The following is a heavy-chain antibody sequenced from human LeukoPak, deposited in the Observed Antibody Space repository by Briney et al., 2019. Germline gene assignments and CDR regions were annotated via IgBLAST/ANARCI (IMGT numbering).Heavy chain of an antibody. CDR3: ARRGYSDSSGYDY. Sequence: PGGSLRLSCAASGFTFSSYSMNWVRQAPGKGLEWVSYISSGSATIYYADSVKGRFTISRDNAKNSLYLQMNSLRAEDTAIYYCARRGYSDSSGYDYWGQGTLVTVSS. CDR2: ISSGSATI. J-gene: IGHJ4*02. D-gene: IGHD3-22*01. V-gene: IGHV3-48*01. CDR1: GFTFSSYS.